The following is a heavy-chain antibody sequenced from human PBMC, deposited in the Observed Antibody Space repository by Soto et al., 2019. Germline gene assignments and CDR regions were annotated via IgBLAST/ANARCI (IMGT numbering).Heavy chain of an antibody. J-gene: IGHJ3*01. CDR1: GLTLTNYA. CDR3: EGSWT. Sequence: EVQLLVSGGGSAQPGGSLRLSCAVSGLTLTNYAMSWVRQTSGKGLEWVSQISASGDRTYYADSVKGRFTISKDFSKNTPFLQMNSLCGEESAVYYCEGSWTWGQGTMVTVSS. D-gene: IGHD5-12*01. V-gene: IGHV3-23*01. CDR2: ISASGDRT.